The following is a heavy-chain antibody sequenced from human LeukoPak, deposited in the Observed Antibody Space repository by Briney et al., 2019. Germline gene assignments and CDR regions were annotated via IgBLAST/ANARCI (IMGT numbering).Heavy chain of an antibody. V-gene: IGHV4-59*11. CDR3: TTIKRGNIFGYFDF. J-gene: IGHJ4*02. D-gene: IGHD5-18*01. Sequence: SETLSLTCTVSGGSMTTHHWNWIRQTPRKGLERIGYVFDSGRTKENPSLKSRVTLSADTSKNQLSLRLSSVTAADTAVYYCTTIKRGNIFGYFDFWGQGILVTVSS. CDR1: GGSMTTHH. CDR2: VFDSGRT.